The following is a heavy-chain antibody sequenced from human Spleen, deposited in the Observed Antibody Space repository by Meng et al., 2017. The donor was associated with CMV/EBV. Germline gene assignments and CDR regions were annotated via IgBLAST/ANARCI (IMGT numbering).Heavy chain of an antibody. J-gene: IGHJ4*02. D-gene: IGHD2-2*01. V-gene: IGHV4-39*07. CDR1: GGSISSSNYY. CDR3: ARTFSGDNVVVPAAFNPWDF. CDR2: IYYSGST. Sequence: SETLSLTCTVSGGSISSSNYYWAWIRQSPGKGLEWIGSIYYSGSTYYSPSLGSRVAMSVDTSKNQFSLKLGSVTAADTAVYYCARTFSGDNVVVPAAFNPWDFWGQGTLVTVPQ.